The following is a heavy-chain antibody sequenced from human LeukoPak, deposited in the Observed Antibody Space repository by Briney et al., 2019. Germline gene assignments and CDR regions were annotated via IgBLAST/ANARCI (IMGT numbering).Heavy chain of an antibody. J-gene: IGHJ5*02. D-gene: IGHD3-22*01. Sequence: SGPTLVNPTQTLTLTCTFSGFSLSTSGVRVGWIRQPPGKALEWLALIYWDDDKRYSPSLKSRLTITKDTSKNQVVLTMTNMDPVDTATYYCARLPYDSSGTWFDPWGQGTLVTVSS. CDR2: IYWDDDK. V-gene: IGHV2-5*02. CDR1: GFSLSTSGVR. CDR3: ARLPYDSSGTWFDP.